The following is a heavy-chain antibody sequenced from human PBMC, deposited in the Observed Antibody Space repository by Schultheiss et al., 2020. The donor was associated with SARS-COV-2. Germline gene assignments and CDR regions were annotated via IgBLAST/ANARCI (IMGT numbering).Heavy chain of an antibody. CDR2: IGTAGDT. J-gene: IGHJ6*03. Sequence: GGSLRLSCAASGFTFSSYDMHWVRQATGKGLEWVSAIGTAGDTYYQGSVKGRFTISRENAKNSLYLQMNSLRAGDTAVYYCARGVWDIVVVGYYMDVWGKGTTVTVSS. CDR1: GFTFSSYD. D-gene: IGHD2-2*01. V-gene: IGHV3-13*04. CDR3: ARGVWDIVVVGYYMDV.